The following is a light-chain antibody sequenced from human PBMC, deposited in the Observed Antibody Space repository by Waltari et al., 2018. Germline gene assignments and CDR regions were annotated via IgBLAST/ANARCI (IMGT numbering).Light chain of an antibody. Sequence: IQLTQSPSSLSASVGDRVTITCRASQDISGYLAWYQQTPGQAPKVLIYAASTLQSGVPSRFSGSGSGTDFPLTISSLQPEGFATYYCPQLNTYPRTFGQGTKLEI. CDR3: PQLNTYPRT. CDR1: QDISGY. CDR2: AAS. J-gene: IGKJ2*01. V-gene: IGKV1-9*01.